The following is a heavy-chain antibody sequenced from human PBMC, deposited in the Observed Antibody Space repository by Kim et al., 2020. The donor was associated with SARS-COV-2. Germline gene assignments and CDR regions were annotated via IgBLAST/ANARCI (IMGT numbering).Heavy chain of an antibody. V-gene: IGHV4-30-2*01. Sequence: NPSLKSRLTISVDRSKNQFSLKLGSVTAADTAVYYCARGYGSGSPYGMDVWGQGTTVTVSS. CDR3: ARGYGSGSPYGMDV. J-gene: IGHJ6*02. D-gene: IGHD3-10*01.